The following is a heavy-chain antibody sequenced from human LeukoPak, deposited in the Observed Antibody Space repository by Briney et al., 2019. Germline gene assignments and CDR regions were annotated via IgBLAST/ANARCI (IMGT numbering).Heavy chain of an antibody. Sequence: VKVSCKASGYTFTGYYMHWVRQAPGQGLEWMGRLNPNSGGTNYAQKFQGRVTMTRDTSISTAYMELSRLRSDDTAVYYCARDLRLPSVDTAMVLDYWGQGTLVTVSS. CDR3: ARDLRLPSVDTAMVLDY. CDR1: GYTFTGYY. J-gene: IGHJ4*02. CDR2: LNPNSGGT. D-gene: IGHD5-18*01. V-gene: IGHV1-2*06.